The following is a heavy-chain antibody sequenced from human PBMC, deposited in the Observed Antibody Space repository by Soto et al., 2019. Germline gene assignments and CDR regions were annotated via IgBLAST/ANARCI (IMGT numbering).Heavy chain of an antibody. J-gene: IGHJ3*02. Sequence: ASVKVSCKASGGTFSSYAISWVRQAPGQGLEWMGGIIPIFGTANYAQKFQGRVTITADESTSTAYMELSSLRSEDTAVYYCARGVGFLEWLPPLDAFDIWGQGTMVTVS. CDR3: ARGVGFLEWLPPLDAFDI. CDR1: GGTFSSYA. CDR2: IIPIFGTA. D-gene: IGHD3-3*01. V-gene: IGHV1-69*13.